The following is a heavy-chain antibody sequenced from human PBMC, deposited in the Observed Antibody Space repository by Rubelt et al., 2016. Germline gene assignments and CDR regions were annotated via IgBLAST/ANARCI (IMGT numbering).Heavy chain of an antibody. D-gene: IGHD2-2*01. Sequence: VQSGAEVKKPGESLKISCKGSGYSFTNYCIGWVRQTPGKGLEWMGVIYPGDSNSRYSPSFQGQVTISADTSISTAYLLWSSLKSSDTAMYYCVREYCTGTSCYDSFDIWGQGTMVTVSS. J-gene: IGHJ3*02. CDR3: VREYCTGTSCYDSFDI. V-gene: IGHV5-51*01. CDR1: GYSFTNYC. CDR2: IYPGDSNS.